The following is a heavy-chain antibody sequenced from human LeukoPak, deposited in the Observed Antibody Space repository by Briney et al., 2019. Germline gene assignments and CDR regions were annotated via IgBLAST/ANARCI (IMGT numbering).Heavy chain of an antibody. CDR3: AKPTSSLAAAGFDY. CDR2: ISSSGSPI. D-gene: IGHD6-13*01. V-gene: IGHV3-48*03. CDR1: GFIFSSYE. Sequence: GGSLRLSCAASGFIFSSYEMNWVRQAPGKGLEWVSYISSSGSPIYYADSVKGRFTISRDKSKNTLHLQMNSLKAEDTAVYYCAKPTSSLAAAGFDYWGQGTLVTVSS. J-gene: IGHJ4*02.